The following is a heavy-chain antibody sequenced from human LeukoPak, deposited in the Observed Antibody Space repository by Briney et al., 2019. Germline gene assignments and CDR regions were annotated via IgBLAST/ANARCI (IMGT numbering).Heavy chain of an antibody. J-gene: IGHJ4*02. CDR2: INHSGST. CDR1: GGSFSGYY. Sequence: SETLSLTCAVYGGSFSGYYWSWIRQPPGKGLEWIGEINHSGSTNYNPSLKSRVTISVDTSKNQFSLKLSSVTAADTAVYYCARRPDSSGSPFDYWGQGTLVTVSS. V-gene: IGHV4-34*01. CDR3: ARRPDSSGSPFDY. D-gene: IGHD3-22*01.